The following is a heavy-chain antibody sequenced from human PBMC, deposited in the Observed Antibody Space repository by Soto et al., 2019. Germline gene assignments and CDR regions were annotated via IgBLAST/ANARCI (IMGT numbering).Heavy chain of an antibody. CDR3: ATYRDLCDILTGYYLAFDY. CDR1: GYTLTELS. CDR2: FDPEDGET. J-gene: IGHJ4*02. D-gene: IGHD3-9*01. V-gene: IGHV1-24*01. Sequence: QVQLVQSGAEVKKPGASVKVSCKVSGYTLTELSMHWVRQAPGKGLEWMGGFDPEDGETIYAQKFQGRVTMTEATSTDSAYMELSSLIAEDTAVYYCATYRDLCDILTGYYLAFDYWGQGTLVTVSS.